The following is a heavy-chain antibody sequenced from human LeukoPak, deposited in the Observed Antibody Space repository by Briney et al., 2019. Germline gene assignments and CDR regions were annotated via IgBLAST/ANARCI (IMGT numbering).Heavy chain of an antibody. D-gene: IGHD6-13*01. CDR2: IIPIFGTA. V-gene: IGHV1-69*06. Sequence: ASVKVSSKASGGTFSSYAISWVRQAPGQGLEWMGGIIPIFGTANYAQKFQGRVTITADKSTSTAYMELSSLRSEDTAVYYCARVSSSWSEYFQHWGQGTLVTVSS. J-gene: IGHJ1*01. CDR1: GGTFSSYA. CDR3: ARVSSSWSEYFQH.